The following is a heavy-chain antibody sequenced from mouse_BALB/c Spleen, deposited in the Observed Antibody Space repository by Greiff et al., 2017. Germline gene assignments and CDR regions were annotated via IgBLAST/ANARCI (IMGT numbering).Heavy chain of an antibody. CDR1: GFTFSDYY. D-gene: IGHD2-12*01. V-gene: IGHV5-4*02. Sequence: EVQGVESGGGLVKPGGSLKLSCAASGFTFSDYYMYWVRQTPEKRLEWVATISDGGSYTYYPDSVKGRFTISRDNAKNNLYLQMSSLKSEDTAMYYCARDYDAPFAYWGQGTLVTVSA. CDR2: ISDGGSYT. CDR3: ARDYDAPFAY. J-gene: IGHJ3*01.